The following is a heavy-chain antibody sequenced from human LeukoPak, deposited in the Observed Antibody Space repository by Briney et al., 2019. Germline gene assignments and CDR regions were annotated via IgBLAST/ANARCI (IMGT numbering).Heavy chain of an antibody. D-gene: IGHD3-16*01. CDR2: INPNSGGT. Sequence: ASVKVSCKASGYTLTGYYMHWVRQAPGQGLEWMGWINPNSGGTNYAQKFQGWVTMTRDTSISTAYMGLSRLRSDDTAVYYCARVRALYDYPASDGVFDIWGQGTMVTVSS. V-gene: IGHV1-2*04. CDR1: GYTLTGYY. CDR3: ARVRALYDYPASDGVFDI. J-gene: IGHJ3*02.